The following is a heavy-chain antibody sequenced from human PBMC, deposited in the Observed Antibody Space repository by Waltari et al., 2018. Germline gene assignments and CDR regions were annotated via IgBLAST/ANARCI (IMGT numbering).Heavy chain of an antibody. J-gene: IGHJ4*02. CDR1: GFTVSSTY. V-gene: IGHV3-53*01. Sequence: EVQLVESGGGLIQAGGSLRLSCAASGFTVSSTYMAWVRQAPGKGLESVAISYSHGTTSYADSVKGRFTISRDNSKNTLCLQMSSVRVDDTAMYYCTTRVAISGVPGMPDYWGQGTLVTVSS. D-gene: IGHD2-15*01. CDR3: TTRVAISGVPGMPDY. CDR2: SYSHGTT.